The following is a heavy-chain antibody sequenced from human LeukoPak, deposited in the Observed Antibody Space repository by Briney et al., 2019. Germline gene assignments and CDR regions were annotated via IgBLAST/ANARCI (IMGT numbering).Heavy chain of an antibody. CDR2: IYYSGST. CDR3: AGRRSKVGGAFDI. Sequence: PSETLSLTCTVSGGSISSYYWSWIRQPPGKGLEWIGYIYYSGSTYYNPSLKSRVTISVDTSKNQFSLKLSSVTAADTAVYYCAGRRSKVGGAFDIWGQGTMVTVSS. D-gene: IGHD4-23*01. V-gene: IGHV4-59*06. J-gene: IGHJ3*02. CDR1: GGSISSYY.